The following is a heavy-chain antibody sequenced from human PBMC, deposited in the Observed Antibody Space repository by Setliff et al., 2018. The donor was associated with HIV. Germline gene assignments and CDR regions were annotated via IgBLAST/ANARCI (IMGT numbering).Heavy chain of an antibody. V-gene: IGHV1-69*06. J-gene: IGHJ4*02. CDR1: GVTFSNYP. Sequence: SVKVSCKASGVTFSNYPITWVRQAPGQGLAWMGRIIPIFDTGDYAQRFQGSVTITADKSTSTAYMELSSLRSEDTAVYYCARDYPRLGYSYGPNYFDYWGQGTLVTVSS. D-gene: IGHD5-18*01. CDR3: ARDYPRLGYSYGPNYFDY. CDR2: IIPIFDTG.